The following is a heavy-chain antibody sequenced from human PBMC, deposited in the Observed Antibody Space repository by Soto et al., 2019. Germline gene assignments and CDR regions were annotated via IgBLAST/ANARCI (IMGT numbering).Heavy chain of an antibody. J-gene: IGHJ3*02. Sequence: QVQLVQSGAEVKKPGSSVKVSCKASGGTFSSYAISWVRQAPGQGLAWMGEIIPIFGTANYAQKFQGRVTITANESTSTAYMELVSLRSEDTAVYYCARGVMIVVAVGDAFDILCRGTMVTVSS. CDR2: IIPIFGTA. CDR1: GGTFSSYA. V-gene: IGHV1-69*01. CDR3: ARGVMIVVAVGDAFDI. D-gene: IGHD3-22*01.